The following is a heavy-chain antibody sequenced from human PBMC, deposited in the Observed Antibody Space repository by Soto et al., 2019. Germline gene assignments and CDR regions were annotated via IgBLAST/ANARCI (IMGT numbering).Heavy chain of an antibody. V-gene: IGHV3-7*05. J-gene: IGHJ6*02. CDR3: ARGNRGYSGYDHYYYYGMDV. D-gene: IGHD5-12*01. CDR1: GFTFSSYW. CDR2: IKQDGSEK. Sequence: ESGGGLVQPGGSLRLSCAASGFTFSSYWMSWVRLAPGKGLEWVANIKQDGSEKYYVDSVKGRFTISRDNAKNSLYLQMNSLRAEDTAVYYCARGNRGYSGYDHYYYYGMDVWGQGTTVTVSS.